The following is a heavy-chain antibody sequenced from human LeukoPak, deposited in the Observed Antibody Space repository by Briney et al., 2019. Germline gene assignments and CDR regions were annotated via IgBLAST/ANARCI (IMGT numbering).Heavy chain of an antibody. CDR2: MNPNSSNT. CDR1: GYTFSSYD. J-gene: IGHJ4*02. CDR3: ARVTTEWELLAY. D-gene: IGHD1-26*01. Sequence: ASVKVSCKASGYTFSSYDINWVRQATGQGLEWMGWMNPNSSNTGYAQKFQGRVTMTRNTSISTAYMELSSLRSEDTAVYCCARVTTEWELLAYWGQGTLVTVSS. V-gene: IGHV1-8*01.